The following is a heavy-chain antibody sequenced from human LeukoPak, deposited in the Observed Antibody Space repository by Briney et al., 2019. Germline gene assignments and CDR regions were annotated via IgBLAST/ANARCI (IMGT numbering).Heavy chain of an antibody. V-gene: IGHV3-23*01. J-gene: IGHJ4*02. CDR2: ISGSGGST. CDR1: GFTFSSYA. Sequence: GGSLRLSCAASGFTFSSYAMSWVRQAPGKGLEWASAISGSGGSTYYADSVKGRFTISRDNSKNTLYLQMNSLRAEDTAVYYCAKDQWWDSSGYYRFDYWGQGTLVTVSS. D-gene: IGHD3-22*01. CDR3: AKDQWWDSSGYYRFDY.